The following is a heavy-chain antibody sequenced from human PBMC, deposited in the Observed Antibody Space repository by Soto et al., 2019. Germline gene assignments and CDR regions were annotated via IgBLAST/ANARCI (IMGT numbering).Heavy chain of an antibody. CDR2: IYTSASI. J-gene: IGHJ6*02. CDR3: ARDREAGYNFYYGMDV. Sequence: PSETLSLTCSVSGADINTYSWTWIRQPAGKGLEWIGRIYTSASINYNPSLKGRVTLSVDTSTNQASLRLASVTAADTAIYYCARDREAGYNFYYGMDVWGQGTTVTVSS. V-gene: IGHV4-4*07. CDR1: GADINTYS. D-gene: IGHD6-19*01.